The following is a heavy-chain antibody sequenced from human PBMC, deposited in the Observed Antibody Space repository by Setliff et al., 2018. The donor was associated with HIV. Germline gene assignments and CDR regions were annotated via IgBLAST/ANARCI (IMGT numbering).Heavy chain of an antibody. CDR2: IYISGSA. CDR1: GGSISSGSCY. V-gene: IGHV4-61*09. CDR3: ARDFTYDNTGSLTGFGMDG. D-gene: IGHD3-22*01. Sequence: SETLSLTCTVSGGSISSGSCYRSWIRQPAGKGLEWIGHIYISGSANYNPSLKSRVTISTDWHRNQVSLELRSVTAADTAVYFCARDFTYDNTGSLTGFGMDGWGQGTTVTVSS. J-gene: IGHJ6*02.